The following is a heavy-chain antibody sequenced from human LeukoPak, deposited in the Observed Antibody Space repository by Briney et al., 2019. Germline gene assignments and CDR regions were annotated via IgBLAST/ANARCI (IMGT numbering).Heavy chain of an antibody. V-gene: IGHV3-23*01. CDR3: ATSMVRGGN. CDR2: INGSGGST. Sequence: PGGSLRLSCAASGFTFSSYAMSWVRQAPGKGLEWVSAINGSGGSTYYPHSVKGRFTIPRDNSKNTLYLQMNSPRAKVMAVYYCATSMVRGGNWGQGTRVSVS. CDR1: GFTFSSYA. J-gene: IGHJ4*02. D-gene: IGHD3-10*01.